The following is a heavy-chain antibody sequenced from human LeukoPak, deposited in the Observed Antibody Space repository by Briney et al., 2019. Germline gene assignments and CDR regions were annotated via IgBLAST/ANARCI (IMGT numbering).Heavy chain of an antibody. V-gene: IGHV4-4*07. CDR1: GGSISSYY. J-gene: IGHJ4*02. D-gene: IGHD6-19*01. Sequence: PSETLSFTCTVSGGSISSYYWSWIRQPAGKGLEWIGRIYTSGSTNYNPSLKSRVTMSVDTSKNQFSLKLTSVTAADTAVYYCARDLSHSGWYQEGYWGQGTLVTVSS. CDR2: IYTSGST. CDR3: ARDLSHSGWYQEGY.